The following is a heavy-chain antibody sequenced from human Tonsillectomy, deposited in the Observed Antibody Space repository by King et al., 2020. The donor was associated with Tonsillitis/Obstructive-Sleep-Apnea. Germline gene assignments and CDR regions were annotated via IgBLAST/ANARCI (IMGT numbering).Heavy chain of an antibody. D-gene: IGHD5-18*01. CDR1: GYSFTTYW. CDR3: ASHTGYSNGYRNGMDV. CDR2: IDPSDSYT. J-gene: IGHJ6*02. Sequence: VQLVESGAEVKKPGESLRISCKGSGYSFTTYWITWVRQMPGKGLEWMGTIDPSDSYTNYSPSFQGHVTISADKSFSTAYLQWSSLKASDTAMYYCASHTGYSNGYRNGMDVWGQGTTVTVSS. V-gene: IGHV5-10-1*03.